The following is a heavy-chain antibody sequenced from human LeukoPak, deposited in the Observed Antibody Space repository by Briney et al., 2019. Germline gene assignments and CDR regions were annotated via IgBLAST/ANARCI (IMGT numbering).Heavy chain of an antibody. J-gene: IGHJ3*02. CDR3: ARSRRSGYYPDAFDI. D-gene: IGHD3-22*01. CDR2: IYYSGST. V-gene: IGHV4-59*01. Sequence: PSETLSLTCTVSGGSISSYYWSWIRQPPGKGLEWIGYIYYSGSTNYNPSLKSRVTISVDTSKNQFSLKLSSVTAADTAVYYCARSRRSGYYPDAFDIWGQGTMVTVSS. CDR1: GGSISSYY.